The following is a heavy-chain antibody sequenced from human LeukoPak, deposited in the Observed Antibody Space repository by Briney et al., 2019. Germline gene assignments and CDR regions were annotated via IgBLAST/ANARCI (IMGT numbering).Heavy chain of an antibody. J-gene: IGHJ6*02. V-gene: IGHV4-34*01. CDR1: GGSFSGYY. CDR2: INHSGST. D-gene: IGHD5-18*01. CDR3: ARDTWIQLWAKKGYYYGMDV. Sequence: SETLSLTCAVYGGSFSGYYWSWIRQPPGKGLEWIGEINHSGSTSYNPSLKSRVTISVDTSKNQFSLKLSSVTAADTAVYYCARDTWIQLWAKKGYYYGMDVWGQGTTVTVSS.